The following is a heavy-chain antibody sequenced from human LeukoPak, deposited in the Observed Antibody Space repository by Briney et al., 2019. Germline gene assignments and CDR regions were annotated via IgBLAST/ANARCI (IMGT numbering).Heavy chain of an antibody. CDR1: GGSISSSSYY. CDR3: ARGPYGFDY. CDR2: IYYSGST. Sequence: SETLSLTCTVSGGSISSSSYYWGWIRQPPGKGLEWIGSIYYSGSTYYNPSLKGRVTIPSDTSKNHFSLMLRSVTAADTAAYYCARGPYGFDYWGQGTLVTVSS. D-gene: IGHD2-21*01. J-gene: IGHJ4*02. V-gene: IGHV4-39*02.